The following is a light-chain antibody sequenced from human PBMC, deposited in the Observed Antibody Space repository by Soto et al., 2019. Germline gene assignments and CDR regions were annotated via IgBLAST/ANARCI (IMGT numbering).Light chain of an antibody. J-gene: IGLJ2*01. CDR1: SSNIGRNY. Sequence: QSVLTQPPSWSAAPGQTVTISCSGSSSNIGRNYVSWYQHLPGTAPKLLIYDNDKRPSGIPDRFSGSKSGTSATLGITGLQTGDEADYYCGAWDNSLSVVVFSGGTKVTVL. CDR3: GAWDNSLSVVV. V-gene: IGLV1-51*01. CDR2: DND.